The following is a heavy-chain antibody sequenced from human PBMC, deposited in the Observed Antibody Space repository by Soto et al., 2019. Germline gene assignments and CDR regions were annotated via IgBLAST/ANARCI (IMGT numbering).Heavy chain of an antibody. CDR2: IWYDGNSK. Sequence: QVQLVESGGGVVQPGRSLRLSCAASGFTFSSYGMHWVRQAPGKGLEWMAVIWYDGNSKDYGDSVRGRFTVSRDNSKNTLCLQMDTLRAEATAGYYCARDSSSGDGLDLWGQGTLVTVSS. D-gene: IGHD7-27*01. V-gene: IGHV3-33*01. CDR1: GFTFSSYG. CDR3: ARDSSSGDGLDL. J-gene: IGHJ4*02.